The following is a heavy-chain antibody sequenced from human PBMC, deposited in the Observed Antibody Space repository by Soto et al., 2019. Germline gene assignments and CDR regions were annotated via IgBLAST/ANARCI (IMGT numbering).Heavy chain of an antibody. CDR3: VGIADDSDDY. D-gene: IGHD6-13*01. Sequence: TLSLTCAVSGGSISSGGYSWSWIRQPPGKGLEWIGYIYHSGSTYYNPSLKSRVAISVDRSKNQFSLKLSSVTAADTAVYYCVGIADDSDDYWGQGTLVTVSS. V-gene: IGHV4-30-2*01. CDR1: GGSISSGGYS. CDR2: IYHSGST. J-gene: IGHJ4*02.